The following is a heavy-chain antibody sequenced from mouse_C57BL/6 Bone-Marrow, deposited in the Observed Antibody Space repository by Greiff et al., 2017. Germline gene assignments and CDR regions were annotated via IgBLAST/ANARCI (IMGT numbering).Heavy chain of an antibody. J-gene: IGHJ2*01. Sequence: QVTLKESGPGILQPSQTLSLTCSFSGFSLSTSGMGVSWIRQPSGKGLEWLAHIYWDDDKRYNPSLKSRRTISKDTSRNQVFLKITSVDTADTATYYCSRGPHLLWFLFDYWGQGTTLTVSS. CDR1: GFSLSTSGMG. D-gene: IGHD2-2*01. CDR2: IYWDDDK. V-gene: IGHV8-12*01. CDR3: SRGPHLLWFLFDY.